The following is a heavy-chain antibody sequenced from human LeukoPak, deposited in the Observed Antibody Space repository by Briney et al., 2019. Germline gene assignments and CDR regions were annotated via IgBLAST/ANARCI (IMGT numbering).Heavy chain of an antibody. CDR3: ARDRGSSGRLGRFDN. J-gene: IGHJ4*02. CDR2: IKQDGSEK. V-gene: IGHV3-7*01. CDR1: GFTLSTYW. Sequence: PGGSLRLSCAASGFTLSTYWMTWVRQAPGKGLEWVANIKQDGSEKYYVDSVKGRFTISRDNAKKLLYLQMNSLRVEDTAVYYCARDRGSSGRLGRFDNWGQGTLATVSP. D-gene: IGHD6-19*01.